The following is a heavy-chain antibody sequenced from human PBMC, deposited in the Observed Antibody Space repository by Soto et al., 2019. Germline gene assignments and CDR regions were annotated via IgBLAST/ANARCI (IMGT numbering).Heavy chain of an antibody. CDR2: IKSKTDGGTT. Sequence: PGGSLRLSCAASGFTFSNAWMSWVRQAPGKGLEWVGRIKSKTDGGTTDYAAPVKGRFTISRDDSKNTLYLQMNSLKTEDTAVYYCTTSYSYGKLLWFGEPITDYMDVWGKGSTVTVSS. CDR3: TTSYSYGKLLWFGEPITDYMDV. CDR1: GFTFSNAW. V-gene: IGHV3-15*01. J-gene: IGHJ6*03. D-gene: IGHD3-10*01.